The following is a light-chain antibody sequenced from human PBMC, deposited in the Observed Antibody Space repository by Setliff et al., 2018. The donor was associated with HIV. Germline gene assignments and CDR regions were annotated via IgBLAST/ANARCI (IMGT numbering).Light chain of an antibody. J-gene: IGLJ1*01. CDR1: SSDVGGYTY. CDR3: ASYAITNTLP. V-gene: IGLV2-14*03. CDR2: EVR. Sequence: SALTQPASVSGSPGQSITISCTGTSSDVGGYTYVSWYQQHPGKAPKLIIYEVRNRPSGVSTRFSGSKSGNTASLTISGLQPEDEADYYCASYAITNTLPFGTGTKVTVL.